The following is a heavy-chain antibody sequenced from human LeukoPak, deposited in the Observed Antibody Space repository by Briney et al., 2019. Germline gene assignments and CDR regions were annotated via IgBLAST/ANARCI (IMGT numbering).Heavy chain of an antibody. CDR2: INQDGSEK. Sequence: GSLRLSCVVSGFTFSSYWMSWVRQAPGKGLEWVANINQDGSEKYYVDSVKGRFTVSRDNAKNSVYLQMNSLRTEDTAIYYCAGAWSRVDGFDIWGQGTMVTVSS. J-gene: IGHJ3*02. CDR3: AGAWSRVDGFDI. D-gene: IGHD2-8*02. V-gene: IGHV3-7*01. CDR1: GFTFSSYW.